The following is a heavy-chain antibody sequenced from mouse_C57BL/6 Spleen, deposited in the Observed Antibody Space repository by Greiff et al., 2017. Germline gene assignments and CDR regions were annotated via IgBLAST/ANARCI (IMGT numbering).Heavy chain of an antibody. CDR1: GYTFTDYE. V-gene: IGHV1-15*01. D-gene: IGHD2-14*01. CDR2: IDPETGGT. Sequence: QVQLQQSGAELVRPGASVTLSCKASGYTFTDYEMHWVKHTPVHGLEWIGAIDPETGGTAYNQKFQGKAILTADKASSTAYMELRSLTSEDSAVYYYTREIGYWGQGTTLTVSS. J-gene: IGHJ2*01. CDR3: TREIGY.